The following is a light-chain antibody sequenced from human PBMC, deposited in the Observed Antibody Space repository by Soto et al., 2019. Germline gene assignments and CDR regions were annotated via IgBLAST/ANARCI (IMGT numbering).Light chain of an antibody. CDR1: KSDIGVYDF. CDR2: EVV. V-gene: IGLV2-8*01. Sequence: QAALTLPPSASGSPGQSVHISCTVTKSDIGVYDFVSWYQHHPGKAPRLIIYEVVQRPSGVPDRFSGSKSGNTASLTVSGLQAADEADYFCKSYAGSNTYVFGSGTNVTVL. J-gene: IGLJ1*01. CDR3: KSYAGSNTYV.